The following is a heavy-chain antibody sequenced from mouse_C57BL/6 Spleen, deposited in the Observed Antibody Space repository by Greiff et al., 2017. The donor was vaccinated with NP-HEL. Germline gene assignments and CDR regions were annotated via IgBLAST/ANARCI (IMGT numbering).Heavy chain of an antibody. J-gene: IGHJ4*01. V-gene: IGHV7-3*01. CDR1: GFTFTDYY. D-gene: IGHD2-2*01. CDR3: ASFYYGYPYYAMDY. CDR2: IRNKANGYTT. Sequence: EVKVVESGGGLVQPGGSLSLSCAASGFTFTDYYMSWVRQPPGKALEWLGFIRNKANGYTTEYSASVKGRFTISRDNSQSILYLQMNALRAEDSATYYCASFYYGYPYYAMDYWGQGTSVTVSS.